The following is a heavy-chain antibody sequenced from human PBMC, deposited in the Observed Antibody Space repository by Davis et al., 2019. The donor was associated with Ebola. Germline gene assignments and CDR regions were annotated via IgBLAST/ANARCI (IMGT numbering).Heavy chain of an antibody. D-gene: IGHD2-2*01. Sequence: GGSLRLSCAASGFTFSNAWMSWVRQAPGKGLEWVGRIKSKTDGGTTDCAAPVKGRFTNSRDDSKNTLYLQMNSLKTEDTAVYYCTADVVPAATRGVYCYYYYMDVWGKGTTVTVSS. CDR3: TADVVPAATRGVYCYYYYMDV. J-gene: IGHJ6*03. CDR2: IKSKTDGGTT. CDR1: GFTFSNAW. V-gene: IGHV3-15*01.